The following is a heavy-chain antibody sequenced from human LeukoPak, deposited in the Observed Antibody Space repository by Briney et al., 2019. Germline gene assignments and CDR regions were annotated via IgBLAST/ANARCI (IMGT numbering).Heavy chain of an antibody. CDR3: ARQIPLWQYFDY. D-gene: IGHD3-16*01. J-gene: IGHJ4*02. CDR2: IYYSGTT. Sequence: PSETLSLTCTVSGGSISSYYWSWIRQPPGKGLEWIGYIYYSGTTNYNPSLKSRVTISVDTSKNQFSLKLSSVTAADTAVYYCARQIPLWQYFDYWGQGTLVTVSS. CDR1: GGSISSYY. V-gene: IGHV4-59*08.